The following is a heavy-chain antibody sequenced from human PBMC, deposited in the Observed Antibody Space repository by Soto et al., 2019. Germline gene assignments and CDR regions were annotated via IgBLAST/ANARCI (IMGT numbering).Heavy chain of an antibody. CDR2: ISWNSGTI. CDR1: GFSFDDYA. CDR3: ARGPLTYYDFWSGYSIQGRYFDY. J-gene: IGHJ4*02. D-gene: IGHD3-3*01. V-gene: IGHV3-9*01. Sequence: EVQLVESGGGLVQPGRSLRLSCAASGFSFDDYAMHWVRQAPGKGLEWVTGISWNSGTIGYADSVKGRFTISRDNAKNSLYLQMNSLRAEDTAVYYCARGPLTYYDFWSGYSIQGRYFDYWGQGTLVTVSS.